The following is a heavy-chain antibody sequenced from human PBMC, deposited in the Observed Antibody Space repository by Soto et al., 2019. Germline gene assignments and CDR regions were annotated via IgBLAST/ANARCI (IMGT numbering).Heavy chain of an antibody. Sequence: GGSLRLSCTASGFTFGIYAMSWVRQAPGKGLEWVGFITSKAYGVTTQYAASVKGRFTISRDDSKGIAYLQMNSLKTEDTAVYYCTRGINDNGWYFGYWGQGTLVTVSS. CDR1: GFTFGIYA. CDR2: ITSKAYGVTT. V-gene: IGHV3-49*04. CDR3: TRGINDNGWYFGY. D-gene: IGHD6-19*01. J-gene: IGHJ4*02.